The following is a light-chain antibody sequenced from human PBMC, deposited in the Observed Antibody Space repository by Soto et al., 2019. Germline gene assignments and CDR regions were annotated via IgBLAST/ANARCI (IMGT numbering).Light chain of an antibody. Sequence: EIVLTQSPGTLSLSPGERATLSCRASQSISSGYLTWYQQKPGQAPRLLIYGASSRATGIPEGFTGSGSGTDFTLTISRLEAEDFAVYYCPQYGSSFRYTFGQGTKLELK. CDR3: PQYGSSFRYT. J-gene: IGKJ2*01. V-gene: IGKV3-20*01. CDR1: QSISSGY. CDR2: GAS.